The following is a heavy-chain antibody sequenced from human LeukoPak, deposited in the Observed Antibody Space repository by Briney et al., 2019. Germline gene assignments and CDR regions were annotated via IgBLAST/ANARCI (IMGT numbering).Heavy chain of an antibody. V-gene: IGHV3-53*01. CDR3: ARAPRMVYFDY. Sequence: GGSLRLSCAASGFTVSSYFMSWVRQAPGKGLEWVSVLYSGGSTYYADSVKGRFTISRDNSKNTLYLQMNSLRAEDTAVYYCARAPRMVYFDYWGQGTLVTVSS. CDR2: LYSGGST. J-gene: IGHJ4*02. D-gene: IGHD2-15*01. CDR1: GFTVSSYF.